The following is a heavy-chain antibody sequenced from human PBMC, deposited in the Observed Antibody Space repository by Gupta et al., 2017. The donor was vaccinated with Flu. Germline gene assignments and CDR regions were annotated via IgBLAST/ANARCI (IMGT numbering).Heavy chain of an antibody. CDR2: IIPIFGTA. CDR1: GGTFSSYA. J-gene: IGHJ6*03. CDR3: ARTLYYDFWSGYYTGTGYYYYYYMDV. Sequence: QVQLVQSGAEVKKPGSSVKVSCKASGGTFSSYAISWVRQAPGQGLEWMGGIIPIFGTANYAQKFQGRVTITADESTSTAYMELSSLRSEDTAVYYCARTLYYDFWSGYYTGTGYYYYYYMDVWGKGTTVTVSS. D-gene: IGHD3-3*01. V-gene: IGHV1-69*01.